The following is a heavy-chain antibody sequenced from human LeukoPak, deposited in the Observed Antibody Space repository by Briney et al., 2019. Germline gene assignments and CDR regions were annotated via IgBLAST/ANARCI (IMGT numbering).Heavy chain of an antibody. V-gene: IGHV4-39*07. D-gene: IGHD1-1*01. CDR2: IYYSGNT. CDR3: ARGKLDPFDY. Sequence: SETLSLTCTVSGGSISSSSYYWGWIRQPPGKGLEWIGSIYYSGNTYYNPSLKSRVTISVDTSKNQFSLKLSSVTAADTAVYYCARGKLDPFDYWGQGTLVTVSS. J-gene: IGHJ4*02. CDR1: GGSISSSSYY.